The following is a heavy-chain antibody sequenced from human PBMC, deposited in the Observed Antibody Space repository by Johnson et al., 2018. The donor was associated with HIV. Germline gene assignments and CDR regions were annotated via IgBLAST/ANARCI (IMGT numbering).Heavy chain of an antibody. V-gene: IGHV3-20*04. Sequence: VQLVESGGGLVQPGGSLRLSCAASGFTFSDHYMDWVRQVPGKGLEWVSGINWNGGSTDYGDSVKGRFTISRDNAKNSLFLQMNSLRAGDTAVYYCARDPAAAALRAFDIWGQGTMVTVSS. J-gene: IGHJ3*02. CDR3: ARDPAAAALRAFDI. D-gene: IGHD6-13*01. CDR1: GFTFSDHY. CDR2: INWNGGST.